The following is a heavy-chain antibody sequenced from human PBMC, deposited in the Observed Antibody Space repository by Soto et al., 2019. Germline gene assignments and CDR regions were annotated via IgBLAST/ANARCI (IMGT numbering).Heavy chain of an antibody. CDR1: GFTVSSNH. CDR2: IYSGGST. V-gene: IGHV3-66*01. CDR3: AGPGEQHRY. J-gene: IGHJ4*02. D-gene: IGHD3-16*01. Sequence: EVQLVESGGGLVQPGGSLRLSCAASGFTVSSNHMSWVRQAPGKGLEWVSLIYSGGSTYYAASVKGRFTFSRDNTQNTLYLQMNSLRAEDTAVYYCAGPGEQHRYWGQGTLVTVSS.